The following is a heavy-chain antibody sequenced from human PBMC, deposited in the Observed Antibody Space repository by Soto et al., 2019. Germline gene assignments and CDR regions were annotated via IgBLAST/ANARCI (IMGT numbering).Heavy chain of an antibody. V-gene: IGHV4-4*02. CDR3: SSRYPGTSVDY. CDR2: IYRTGST. J-gene: IGHJ4*02. D-gene: IGHD1-7*01. CDR1: GGSFTSNNW. Sequence: QVQLQESGPGLVKPSGTLSLTCAVSGGSFTSNNWWTWVRQPPGQGLEWMGEIYRTGSTNYNPSLKSRVTISLDKSENQFPLKVTSLTAADTAVYYCSSRYPGTSVDYWGPGTLFTFSS.